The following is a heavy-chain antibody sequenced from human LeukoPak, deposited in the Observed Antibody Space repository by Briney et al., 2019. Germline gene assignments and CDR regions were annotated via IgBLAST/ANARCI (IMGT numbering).Heavy chain of an antibody. CDR3: ARDVHGGAFDY. Sequence: GGSLRLSCAASGFTFNNYAMTWVRQAPGKGLEWVSSLSDSGGVTYYADSVKGRFTISRDNSKNTLYLQMHTLRAEDTAVYYCARDVHGGAFDYWGQGTLVTVSS. J-gene: IGHJ4*02. CDR2: LSDSGGVT. D-gene: IGHD4-23*01. CDR1: GFTFNNYA. V-gene: IGHV3-23*01.